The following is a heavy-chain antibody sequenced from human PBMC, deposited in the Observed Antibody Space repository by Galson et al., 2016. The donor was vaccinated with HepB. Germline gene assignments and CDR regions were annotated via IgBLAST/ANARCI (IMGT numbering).Heavy chain of an antibody. CDR1: GYTFSNYG. CDR2: ISAYSGAT. Sequence: SVKVSCKASGYTFSNYGISWVRQAPGQGLEWMGWISAYSGATNYAQKFQGWVTMTRDTSISTAYMELIRLTSDDTAVYYCARDRDASMASFYYYGMDVWGQGTTVTVSS. V-gene: IGHV1-2*04. D-gene: IGHD5-18*01. J-gene: IGHJ6*02. CDR3: ARDRDASMASFYYYGMDV.